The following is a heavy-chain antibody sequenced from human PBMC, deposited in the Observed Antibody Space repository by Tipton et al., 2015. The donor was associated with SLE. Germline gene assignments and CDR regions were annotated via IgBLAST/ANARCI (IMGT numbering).Heavy chain of an antibody. V-gene: IGHV5-51*03. D-gene: IGHD2-21*02. CDR3: ARYGGFCDNIDCFAAYFDL. Sequence: QSGAEVKKPGESLKISCEGSGYTFTSHWIAWVRQMPGKGLEWMGIIHPSDSETRYSPSFQGQVTMSADRSISTAYLQWSSLKASDSAMYYCARYGGFCDNIDCFAAYFDLWGQGTLVSVSS. CDR2: IHPSDSET. J-gene: IGHJ4*02. CDR1: GYTFTSHW.